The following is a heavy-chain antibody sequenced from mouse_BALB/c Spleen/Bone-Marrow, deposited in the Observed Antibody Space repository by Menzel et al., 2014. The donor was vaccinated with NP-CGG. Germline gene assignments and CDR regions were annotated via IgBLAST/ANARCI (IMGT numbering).Heavy chain of an antibody. Sequence: EVQVVESGAELVKPGASVKLSCTASGFNIKDTYMHWVKQRPEQGLEWIGRIDPANGNTKYDPKFQGKATITADTSSNTAYLRLSSLTSEDTAVYYCAKYGGLRYAMDYWGQGTSVTVSS. CDR3: AKYGGLRYAMDY. V-gene: IGHV14-3*02. J-gene: IGHJ4*01. CDR1: GFNIKDTY. D-gene: IGHD2-4*01. CDR2: IDPANGNT.